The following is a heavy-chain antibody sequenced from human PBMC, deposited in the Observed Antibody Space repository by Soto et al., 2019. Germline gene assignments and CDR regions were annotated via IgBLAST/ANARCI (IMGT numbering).Heavy chain of an antibody. V-gene: IGHV1-18*04. CDR1: GYTFSSYG. D-gene: IGHD6-19*01. CDR2: ISVDNGNT. J-gene: IGHJ4*02. Sequence: ASVKVSCKASGYTFSSYGITWVRQAPGQGLEWVGWISVDNGNTYYAQNLQGRVTLTTDTSTGTAYVELTSLTSDDTAVYYCARDLFSTGFTPFDYWGQGTLVTVSS. CDR3: ARDLFSTGFTPFDY.